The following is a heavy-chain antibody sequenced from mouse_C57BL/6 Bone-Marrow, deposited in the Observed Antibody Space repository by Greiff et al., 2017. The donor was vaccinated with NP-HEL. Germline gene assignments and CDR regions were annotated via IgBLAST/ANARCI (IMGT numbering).Heavy chain of an antibody. Sequence: QVQLKESGAELVRPGTSVKVSCKASGYAFTNYLIEWVKQRPGQGLEWIGVINPGSGGTNYNEKFKGKATLTADKSSSTAYMQLSSLTSEDSAVYFWEREGTTDYAMDYWGQGNSVTVSS. V-gene: IGHV1-54*01. CDR3: EREGTTDYAMDY. J-gene: IGHJ4*01. CDR2: INPGSGGT. CDR1: GYAFTNYL. D-gene: IGHD2-14*01.